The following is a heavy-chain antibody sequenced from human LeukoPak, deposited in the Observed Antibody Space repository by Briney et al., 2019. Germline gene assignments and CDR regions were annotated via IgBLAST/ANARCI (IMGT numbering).Heavy chain of an antibody. J-gene: IGHJ5*01. D-gene: IGHD6-13*01. CDR3: ARDPGYSSSWFDY. CDR2: IYSGGST. CDR1: GFTVSSNY. Sequence: GGSLRLSCAASGFTVSSNYMSWVRQAPGKGLEWVSVIYSGGSTYDADSVKGRFTISRDNSKNTLYLQMNSLRAEDTAVYYCARDPGYSSSWFDYWGQGTLVTVSS. V-gene: IGHV3-53*01.